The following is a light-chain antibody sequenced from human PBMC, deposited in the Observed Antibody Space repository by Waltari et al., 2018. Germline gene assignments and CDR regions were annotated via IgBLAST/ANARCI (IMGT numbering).Light chain of an antibody. CDR2: DDN. Sequence: QSVLTQPPSVSAAPGQKVSISCSGSNSNIENNYVSWYQQLPGAAPKRLIYDDNKRSSGTPDRFSGSKSGTSATLGITGLQTGDEADYYCATWDSGLSAGVFGGGTKLTVL. J-gene: IGLJ3*02. CDR3: ATWDSGLSAGV. CDR1: NSNIENNY. V-gene: IGLV1-51*01.